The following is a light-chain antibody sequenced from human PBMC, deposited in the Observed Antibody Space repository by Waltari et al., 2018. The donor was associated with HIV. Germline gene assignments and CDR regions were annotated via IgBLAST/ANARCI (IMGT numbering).Light chain of an antibody. J-gene: IGLJ1*01. CDR1: STDVGAYNY. CDR3: CSYAGSDNLYV. Sequence: QSPLTQPPSASGCLGQTVTISCTGSSTDVGAYNYVSWFRQYPGKAPKLIIYEVNKRPSGVPDRFFGSKSGNTASLTVSGLQYDDEADYLCCSYAGSDNLYVFGSGTVVTVL. CDR2: EVN. V-gene: IGLV2-8*01.